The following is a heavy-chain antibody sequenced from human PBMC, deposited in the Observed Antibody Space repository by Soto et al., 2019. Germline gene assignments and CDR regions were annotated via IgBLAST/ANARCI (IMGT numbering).Heavy chain of an antibody. J-gene: IGHJ5*02. CDR1: GGSISSSSYY. V-gene: IGHV4-39*01. Sequence: PSETLSLTCTVSGGSISSSSYYWGWIRQPPGKGLEWIGSIYYSGSTYYNPSLKSRVTMSVDTSKNQFSLKLSSVTAADTAVYYCARLGSSWYTRWFDPWGQGTLVTVSS. D-gene: IGHD6-13*01. CDR3: ARLGSSWYTRWFDP. CDR2: IYYSGST.